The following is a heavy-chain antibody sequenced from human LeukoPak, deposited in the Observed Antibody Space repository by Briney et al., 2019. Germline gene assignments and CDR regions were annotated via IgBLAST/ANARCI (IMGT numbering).Heavy chain of an antibody. CDR2: IYYSGST. J-gene: IGHJ3*02. Sequence: PSETLSLTCTVSGGSISSSSYYWGWIRQPPGKGLGWIGSIYYSGSTYYNPSLKSRVTISVDTSKNQFSLKLSSVTAADTAVYYCARHVRISSSSTYDAFDIWGQGTMVTVSS. CDR1: GGSISSSSYY. D-gene: IGHD6-13*01. V-gene: IGHV4-39*01. CDR3: ARHVRISSSSTYDAFDI.